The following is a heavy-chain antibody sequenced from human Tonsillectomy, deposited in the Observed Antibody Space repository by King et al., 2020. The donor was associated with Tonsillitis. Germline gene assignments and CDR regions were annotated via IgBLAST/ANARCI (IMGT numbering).Heavy chain of an antibody. CDR2: IKSKTVVGAT. Sequence: VQLVESGGGLVKPGGSLRLSCAASGFTFTNAWMSWVRQAPGKGLEWVGHIKSKTVVGATDYAAPVKGRFTISRDDSKNTLYLQMNSLKTEDTAVYYCATGLTSNWGQGTLVTVSS. CDR3: ATGLTSN. CDR1: GFTFTNAW. V-gene: IGHV3-15*01. J-gene: IGHJ4*02.